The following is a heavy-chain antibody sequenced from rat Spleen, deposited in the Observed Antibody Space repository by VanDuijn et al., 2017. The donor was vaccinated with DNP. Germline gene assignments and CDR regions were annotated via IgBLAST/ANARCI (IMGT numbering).Heavy chain of an antibody. Sequence: EVQLVESGGDLVQPGRSLKLSCVASGFTFSNYWMTWIRQVPGRGLEWVASITSSGGSIYYGDSVKGRFTISRDNAKTTLYLQMNSLRSEDMATYYCARRYYGSYFDYWGQGVMVTVSS. V-gene: IGHV5-31*01. CDR3: ARRYYGSYFDY. J-gene: IGHJ2*01. CDR1: GFTFSNYW. D-gene: IGHD1-6*01. CDR2: ITSSGGSI.